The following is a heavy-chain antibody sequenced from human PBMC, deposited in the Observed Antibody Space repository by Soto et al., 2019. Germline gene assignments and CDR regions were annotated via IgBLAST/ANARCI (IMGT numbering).Heavy chain of an antibody. CDR3: ARVNAAAGKDYYYYGMDV. J-gene: IGHJ6*02. CDR2: IYYSGST. V-gene: IGHV4-59*01. CDR1: GGSISSYY. Sequence: SATLSLTCTVSGGSISSYYWSWIRQPPGKGLEWIGYIYYSGSTNYNPSLKSRVTISVDTSKNQFSLKLSSVTAADTAVYYCARVNAAAGKDYYYYGMDVWGQGTTVTVSS. D-gene: IGHD6-13*01.